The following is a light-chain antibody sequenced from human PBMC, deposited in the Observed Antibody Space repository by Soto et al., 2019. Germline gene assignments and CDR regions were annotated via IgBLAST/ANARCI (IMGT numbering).Light chain of an antibody. CDR1: QNVSSSY. CDR2: GAF. Sequence: EIVLTQSPGTLSLSPGERANLSCRASQNVSSSYVAWYQQKPGQAPRLLIYGAFSRATGIPDRFSGSGSGTVFTLTITILEPEDIAVYYCQQYGSSPSITFGQGTRLEIK. J-gene: IGKJ5*01. CDR3: QQYGSSPSIT. V-gene: IGKV3-20*01.